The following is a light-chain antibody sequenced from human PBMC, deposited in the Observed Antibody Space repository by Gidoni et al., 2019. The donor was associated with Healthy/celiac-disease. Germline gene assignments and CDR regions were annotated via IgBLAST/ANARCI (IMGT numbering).Light chain of an antibody. CDR2: AAS. CDR1: QGISSY. V-gene: IGKV1-9*01. J-gene: IGKJ5*01. CDR3: QQLNSYLIT. Sequence: DIQLTQSPSFLSASLGDRVTITCRASQGISSYLAWYQQKPGKAPKLLIYAASTVQSWVPSRFSGSGSGTEFTLTISSLQPEDFATYYCQQLNSYLITFGQGTRLEIK.